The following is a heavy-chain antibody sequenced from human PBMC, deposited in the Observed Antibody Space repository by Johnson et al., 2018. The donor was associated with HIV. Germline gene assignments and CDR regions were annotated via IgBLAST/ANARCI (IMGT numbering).Heavy chain of an antibody. J-gene: IGHJ3*01. CDR1: GFTFSNAW. CDR2: TRNKANSYTT. CDR3: TRVSLPPSYAFDF. Sequence: EVQLVESGGGLVKPGGSLRLSCAASGFTFSNAWMSWVRQAPGKGLEWVGRTRNKANSYTTDYAASVKGRFTISRDDSKNSLYLQMNSLKTEDTAVYYCTRVSLPPSYAFDFWGQGTMVTVSS. V-gene: IGHV3-72*01.